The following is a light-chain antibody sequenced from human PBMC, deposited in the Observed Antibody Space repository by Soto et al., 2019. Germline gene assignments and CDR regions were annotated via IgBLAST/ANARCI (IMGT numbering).Light chain of an antibody. CDR1: NSDVGIYDF. Sequence: QSVLTQPPSASGTPGQRVTISCTGSNSDVGIYDFVSWYQHHPGRAPKLIVSEVSHRPSGVSNRFSGSKSGNTASLTISGLQSEDEADYYCISYTSDDVRYVFGTGTKVTVL. J-gene: IGLJ1*01. CDR2: EVS. V-gene: IGLV2-14*01. CDR3: ISYTSDDVRYV.